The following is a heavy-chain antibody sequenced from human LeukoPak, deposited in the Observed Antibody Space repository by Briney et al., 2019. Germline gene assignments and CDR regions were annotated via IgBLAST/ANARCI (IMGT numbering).Heavy chain of an antibody. CDR1: GGSISSYY. CDR3: SREGVGGNSGYFYYYMDV. Sequence: SETLSLTCTVSGGSISSYYWSWIRQPAGKGLEWIRRIYTSGSTNYNPSLKSRVTMSVDTSKNQFSLKLSSVTAADTAVYYCSREGVGGNSGYFYYYMDVWGKGTTVTVSS. CDR2: IYTSGST. V-gene: IGHV4-4*07. D-gene: IGHD4-23*01. J-gene: IGHJ6*03.